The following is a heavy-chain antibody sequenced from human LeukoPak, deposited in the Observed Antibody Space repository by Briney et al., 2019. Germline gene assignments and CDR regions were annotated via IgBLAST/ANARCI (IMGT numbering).Heavy chain of an antibody. CDR2: INPDSGGT. CDR1: GYTPTGYN. V-gene: IGHV1-2*02. J-gene: IGHJ3*02. CDR3: ARAGGGYSSGWGAFDI. D-gene: IGHD5-18*01. Sequence: ASVKVSCKAPGYTPTGYNIHWVRQAPGQGLERMGWINPDSGGTSSAQKFQGRVTMTRDTSISTAYMELNRLRSDDTAVYYCARAGGGYSSGWGAFDIWGQGTMVTVS.